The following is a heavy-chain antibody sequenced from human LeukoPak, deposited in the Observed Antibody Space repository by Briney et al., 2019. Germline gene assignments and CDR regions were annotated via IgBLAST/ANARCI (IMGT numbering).Heavy chain of an antibody. CDR2: ISGSGGST. CDR3: AKDGSDYDFWSRQGWFDP. CDR1: GFIFSSYA. J-gene: IGHJ5*02. V-gene: IGHV3-23*01. D-gene: IGHD3-3*01. Sequence: GGSLRLSCAASGFIFSSYAMSWVRQAPGKGLEWVSAISGSGGSTYYADSVKGRFTISRDNSKNTLYLQMNSLRAEDTAVYYCAKDGSDYDFWSRQGWFDPWGQGTLVTVSS.